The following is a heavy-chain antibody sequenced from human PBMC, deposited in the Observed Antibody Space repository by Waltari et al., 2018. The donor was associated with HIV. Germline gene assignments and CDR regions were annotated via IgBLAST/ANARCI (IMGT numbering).Heavy chain of an antibody. D-gene: IGHD3-22*01. CDR3: ARDRWYYFDTSDYFYDY. V-gene: IGHV3-11*01. CDR1: GFTFCDSY. J-gene: IGHJ4*02. CDR2: ISNSGDII. Sequence: QVQLVESGGGLVKPGGSLRLSCAASGFTFCDSYRTWIRQAPGKGLEWISYISNSGDIIYYADSVKGRFTISRDNAKNSLYLQMNSLRAEDTAVYYCARDRWYYFDTSDYFYDYWGQGTLVTVSS.